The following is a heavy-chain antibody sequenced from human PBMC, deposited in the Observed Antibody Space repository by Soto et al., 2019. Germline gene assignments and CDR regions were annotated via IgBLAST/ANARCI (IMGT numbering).Heavy chain of an antibody. CDR2: IYPGDSDT. CDR1: GYSFSNYW. D-gene: IGHD5-12*01. Sequence: GESLKISCKGSGYSFSNYWIGWVRQMPGKGLGWMAIIYPGDSDTRYSPSFQGQVTISADKSISTAYLQWSSLKASDTAMYYCARHVSGYADDYYYYYMDVWSKGTTVTVS. J-gene: IGHJ6*03. V-gene: IGHV5-51*01. CDR3: ARHVSGYADDYYYYYMDV.